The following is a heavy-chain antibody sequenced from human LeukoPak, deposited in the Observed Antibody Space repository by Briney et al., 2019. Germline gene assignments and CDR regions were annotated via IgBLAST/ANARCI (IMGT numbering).Heavy chain of an antibody. Sequence: SETLSLTCTVSGGSISSYYWSWIRQPPGKGLEWIGYIYYSGSTNYNPSLKSRVTISVDTSKNQFSLKLSSVTAADTAVYYCARVFAGRAADWGQGTLVTVSS. CDR1: GGSISSYY. D-gene: IGHD3-10*01. CDR2: IYYSGST. V-gene: IGHV4-59*08. CDR3: ARVFAGRAAD. J-gene: IGHJ4*02.